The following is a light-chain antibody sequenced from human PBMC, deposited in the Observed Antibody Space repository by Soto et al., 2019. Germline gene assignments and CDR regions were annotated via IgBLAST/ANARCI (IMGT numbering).Light chain of an antibody. CDR2: KAS. J-gene: IGKJ5*01. CDR1: QSINSL. V-gene: IGKV1-5*03. CDR3: QQYNSYPLT. Sequence: DIQMTQSPSTLSASVGDRVTITCRASQSINSLLAWYQQKPGRAPTLLIYKASTLESGVPSRFSGSGSGTAFSLTISSLQPDDSATYYCQQYNSYPLTFGQGTRLEIK.